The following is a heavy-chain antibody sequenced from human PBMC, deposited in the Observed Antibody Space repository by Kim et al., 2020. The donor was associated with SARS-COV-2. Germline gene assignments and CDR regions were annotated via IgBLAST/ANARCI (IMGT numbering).Heavy chain of an antibody. Sequence: GGSLRLSCAASGFTFSSYDMHWVRQATGKGLEWVSAIGTAGDTYYPGSVKGRFTISRENAENSLYLQMNSLRAGDTAVYYCARDLGGGWYFDLWGRGTLVTVSS. V-gene: IGHV3-13*01. CDR1: GFTFSSYD. CDR3: ARDLGGGWYFDL. CDR2: IGTAGDT. J-gene: IGHJ2*01.